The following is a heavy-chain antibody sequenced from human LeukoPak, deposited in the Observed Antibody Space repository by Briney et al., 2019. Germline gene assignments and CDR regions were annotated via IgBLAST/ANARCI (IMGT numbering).Heavy chain of an antibody. Sequence: GGSLRLSCAASGFTFSTYGMHWVRQAPGKGLGWVSSIGSSTSYMYYADSVKGRFTISRDNAKNSLYLQVNSLRADDTAVYYCASSTSRAGGPGGHSFDYWGQGTLVTVSS. J-gene: IGHJ4*02. D-gene: IGHD2-2*01. V-gene: IGHV3-21*01. CDR2: IGSSTSYM. CDR3: ASSTSRAGGPGGHSFDY. CDR1: GFTFSTYG.